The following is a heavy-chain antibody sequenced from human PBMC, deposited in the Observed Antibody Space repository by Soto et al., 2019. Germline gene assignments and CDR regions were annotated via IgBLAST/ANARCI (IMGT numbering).Heavy chain of an antibody. J-gene: IGHJ4*02. Sequence: QVQLVQAGAEVKKPGASVKVSWKTSGYNFSKYGITWIRQAPGQGLEYMGWISTYNGNTDYAQKLQGRVTMTTDTSTDTAYMELRSLRSDDTAVFYCAKDAVETASPFDYWGQGTLVTVSS. CDR3: AKDAVETASPFDY. V-gene: IGHV1-18*01. D-gene: IGHD5-18*01. CDR2: ISTYNGNT. CDR1: GYNFSKYG.